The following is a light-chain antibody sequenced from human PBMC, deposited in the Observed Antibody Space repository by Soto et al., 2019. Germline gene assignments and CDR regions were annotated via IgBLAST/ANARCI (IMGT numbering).Light chain of an antibody. Sequence: EIVLTQSPGTLSLSPGERATLSCRASQSVSSSYLAWDQQKPGQAPRLLIYGASSRATGIPDRFSGSGSGTDFILTISRLEPEDFAVYYCQQYGSSPFTFGPGTKVDIK. V-gene: IGKV3-20*01. CDR1: QSVSSSY. J-gene: IGKJ3*01. CDR3: QQYGSSPFT. CDR2: GAS.